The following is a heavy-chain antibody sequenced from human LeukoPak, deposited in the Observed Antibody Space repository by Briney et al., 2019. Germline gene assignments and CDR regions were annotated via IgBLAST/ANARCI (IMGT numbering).Heavy chain of an antibody. CDR3: ARGWGGWGGYYYYYYYMDV. V-gene: IGHV4-34*01. CDR1: GGSFSGYY. J-gene: IGHJ6*03. CDR2: INHSGST. D-gene: IGHD6-19*01. Sequence: PSETLSLTCAVYGGSFSGYYWSWIRQPPGKGLEWIGEINHSGSTNYNPSLKSRVTISVDTSKNQFSLKLSSVTAADTAVYYCARGWGGWGGYYYYYYYMDVWGKGTTVTVSS.